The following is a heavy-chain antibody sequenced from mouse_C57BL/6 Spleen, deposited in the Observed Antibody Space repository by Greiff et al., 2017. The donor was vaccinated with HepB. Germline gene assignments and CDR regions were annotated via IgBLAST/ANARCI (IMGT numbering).Heavy chain of an antibody. CDR1: GYAFSSYW. J-gene: IGHJ4*01. Sequence: VQLQESGAELVKPGASVKISCKASGYAFSSYWMNWVKQRPGKGLEWIGQIYPGDGDTNYNGKFKGKATLTADKSSSTAYMQLSSLTSEDSAVYFCARSGGYGGDAMDYWGQGTSVTVSS. CDR2: IYPGDGDT. CDR3: ARSGGYGGDAMDY. D-gene: IGHD2-2*01. V-gene: IGHV1-80*01.